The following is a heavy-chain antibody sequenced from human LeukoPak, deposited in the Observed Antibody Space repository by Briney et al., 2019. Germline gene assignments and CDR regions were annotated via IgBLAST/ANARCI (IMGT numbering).Heavy chain of an antibody. CDR1: GFTFTNYA. D-gene: IGHD2-2*02. CDR2: FTGRPGRT. J-gene: IGHJ4*02. Sequence: PGGSLRLSGETSGFTFTNYAMSWVRQAPGKGLEWLSAFTGRPGRTYYADSVRGRFTISRDTSKNTLFLEMSSLRVEDTAIYFCAKDHLLCTSTSCYIDYFDSWGQGTLVTVSS. CDR3: AKDHLLCTSTSCYIDYFDS. V-gene: IGHV3-23*01.